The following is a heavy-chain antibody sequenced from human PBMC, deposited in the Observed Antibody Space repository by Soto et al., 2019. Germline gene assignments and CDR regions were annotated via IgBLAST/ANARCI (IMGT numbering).Heavy chain of an antibody. Sequence: QVQVVQSGAEVKKPGSSVKVSCTASGTTFNTFAISWVRQAPGQGLEWMGGIIPVLGPAFYSQKFQGRVTITADKATTTAYLELSSLRSEDTAVYYCARAAKRYFDKWGQGTLVTVSS. CDR1: GTTFNTFA. J-gene: IGHJ4*02. V-gene: IGHV1-69*06. CDR3: ARAAKRYFDK. CDR2: IIPVLGPA.